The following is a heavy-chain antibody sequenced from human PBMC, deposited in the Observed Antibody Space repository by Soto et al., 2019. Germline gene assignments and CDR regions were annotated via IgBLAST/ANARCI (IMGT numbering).Heavy chain of an antibody. V-gene: IGHV3-30*18. D-gene: IGHD3-10*01. CDR1: GFIFHNFG. J-gene: IGHJ4*02. CDR3: AKAVDITVRGVPTSDY. CDR2: ISYDGSNK. Sequence: QVQLVESGGGVVQPGRSLRLSCAASGFIFHNFGMHWVRQAPGKGLEWVAVISYDGSNKYYADLVKGRFTISRDNSQNTLYLQMNSLRPEDTAMYYCAKAVDITVRGVPTSDYWGQGTLVTVSS.